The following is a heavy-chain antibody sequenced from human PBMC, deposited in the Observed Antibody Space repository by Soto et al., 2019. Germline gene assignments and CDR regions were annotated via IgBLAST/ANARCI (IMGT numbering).Heavy chain of an antibody. CDR2: INPNSGGT. CDR3: ARDRNLGANWHDP. Sequence: QVQLVESGPEVKNPGASMKVSCKAFGYTFTGNNMHWVRQAPGQGLEWMGWINPNSGGTSYSQKFQGRVTMTRDMTFTTVYLELSRLTSDDTAVYYCARDRNLGANWHDPWRQGTLLTVSS. V-gene: IGHV1-2*02. J-gene: IGHJ5*02. D-gene: IGHD1-1*01. CDR1: GYTFTGNN.